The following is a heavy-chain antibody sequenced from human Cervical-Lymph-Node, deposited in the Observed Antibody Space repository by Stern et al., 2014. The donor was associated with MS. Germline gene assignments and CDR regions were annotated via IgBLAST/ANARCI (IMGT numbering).Heavy chain of an antibody. V-gene: IGHV3-9*01. CDR1: GLNFDDYA. CDR2: IGWNSDNI. CDR3: AKDFGPQLGFYGMDV. J-gene: IGHJ6*02. D-gene: IGHD6-6*01. Sequence: VQLVQSGGGLVQPGRSLRLSCVASGLNFDDYAMHWVRPAPGEGLEWVSGIGWNSDNIGYADSVKGRFTVSRDNAKSSLYLQMNSLRVEDTAFYYCAKDFGPQLGFYGMDVWGQGTTVTVSS.